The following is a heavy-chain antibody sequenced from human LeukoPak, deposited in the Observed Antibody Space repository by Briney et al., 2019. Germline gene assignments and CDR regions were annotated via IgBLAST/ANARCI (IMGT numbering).Heavy chain of an antibody. CDR3: AKDRTTGGNYFDY. CDR1: GFTFSSFA. V-gene: IGHV3-23*01. Sequence: GGSLRLSCAASGFTFSSFAMTWVRQAPGKGLEWVSTLTSGGSTYYADSVKGRFTISRDNSKNTLSLQMNSLRAGDTAVYYCAKDRTTGGNYFDYWGQGTLVTVSS. CDR2: LTSGGST. J-gene: IGHJ4*02. D-gene: IGHD2-2*01.